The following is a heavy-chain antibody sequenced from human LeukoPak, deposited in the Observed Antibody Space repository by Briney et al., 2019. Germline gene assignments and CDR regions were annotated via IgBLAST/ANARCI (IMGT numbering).Heavy chain of an antibody. CDR2: ISYDGSNK. V-gene: IGHV3-30*18. CDR3: AKVGDNWDFDY. Sequence: GGSLRLSCAASGFTFSSYGMHWVRQAPGKGLEWVALISYDGSNKYYADSVKGRFTISRDNSKNTLYLQMNSLRTEDTALYYCAKVGDNWDFDYWGQGTLVTVSS. J-gene: IGHJ4*02. CDR1: GFTFSSYG. D-gene: IGHD1-1*01.